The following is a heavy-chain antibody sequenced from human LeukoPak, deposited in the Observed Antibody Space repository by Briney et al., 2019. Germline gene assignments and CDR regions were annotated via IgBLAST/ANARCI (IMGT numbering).Heavy chain of an antibody. CDR2: ISGSGGST. D-gene: IGHD3-10*01. V-gene: IGHV3-23*01. J-gene: IGHJ3*02. CDR3: AKDPMRITMVRGVIINDAFDI. Sequence: QPGRSLRLSCAASGFTFSSYAMSWVRQAPGKGLEWVSAISGSGGSTYYADSVKGRFTISRDNSKNTLYLQMNSLRAEDTAVYYCAKDPMRITMVRGVIINDAFDIWGQGTMVTVSS. CDR1: GFTFSSYA.